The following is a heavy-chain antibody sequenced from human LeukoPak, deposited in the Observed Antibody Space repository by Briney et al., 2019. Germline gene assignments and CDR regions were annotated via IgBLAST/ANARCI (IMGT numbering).Heavy chain of an antibody. Sequence: PTGGSLRLSCAASGFTFSSYAMSWVRQAPGKGLEWVSAISGSGGSTYYADSVKGRFTISRDNSKNALYLQMNSLRAEDTAVYYCAKQAVRYDFWSGYADYWGQGTLVTVSS. J-gene: IGHJ4*02. V-gene: IGHV3-23*01. D-gene: IGHD3-3*01. CDR3: AKQAVRYDFWSGYADY. CDR2: ISGSGGST. CDR1: GFTFSSYA.